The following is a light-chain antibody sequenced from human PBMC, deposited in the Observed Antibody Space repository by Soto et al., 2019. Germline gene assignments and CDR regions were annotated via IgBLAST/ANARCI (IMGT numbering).Light chain of an antibody. CDR2: EVT. CDR3: CSYAGTVAYV. Sequence: QSVLTQTASVSGSPGQSITISCAGTCSDVGAYNLVSWYQQHPGKAPKLIICEVTTRPSGISNRFSSSKSVVTDYVTISGLQDEDEADYFCCSYAGTVAYVFGTGTKVTVL. J-gene: IGLJ1*01. V-gene: IGLV2-23*02. CDR1: CSDVGAYNL.